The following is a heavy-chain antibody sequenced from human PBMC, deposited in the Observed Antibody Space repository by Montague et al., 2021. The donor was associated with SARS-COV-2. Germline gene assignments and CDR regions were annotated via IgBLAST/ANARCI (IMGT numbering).Heavy chain of an antibody. CDR1: GGSIRNYY. J-gene: IGHJ5*02. Sequence: SETLSLTCAVSGGSIRNYYWSWIRQPPGRGLEWIAYIYDSGNVDYNPSLKSRVTILVDTSKNQFSLKVTSVTAADTAVYYCARHATSSGYWSWIDPWGQGTLVTVSS. D-gene: IGHD3-22*01. CDR3: ARHATSSGYWSWIDP. CDR2: IYDSGNV. V-gene: IGHV4-59*08.